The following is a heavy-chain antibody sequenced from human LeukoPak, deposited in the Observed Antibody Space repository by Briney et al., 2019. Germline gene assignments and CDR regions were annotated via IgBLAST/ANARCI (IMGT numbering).Heavy chain of an antibody. CDR1: GGSISSGSHY. V-gene: IGHV4-61*02. CDR2: IYSSGNT. J-gene: IGHJ5*02. Sequence: SETLSLTCTVSGGSISSGSHYWSWIRQPAGMGLEWIGRIYSSGNTNYNPSLKSRVTISLDTSKNQFSLNLSSVTAADTAVYYCAGEVGGSWFDPWGLGTLVTVSS. D-gene: IGHD1-26*01. CDR3: AGEVGGSWFDP.